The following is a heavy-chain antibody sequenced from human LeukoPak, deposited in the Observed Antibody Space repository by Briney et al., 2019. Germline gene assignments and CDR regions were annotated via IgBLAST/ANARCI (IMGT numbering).Heavy chain of an antibody. D-gene: IGHD2-2*01. CDR3: ARERERQYCSSTSCYGSYYYGMDV. Sequence: PGRSLRLSCAASGFTFSSYAMHWVRPAPGKGLEWVAVISYDGSNKYYADSVKGRFTISRDNSKNTLYLQMNSLRAEDTAVYYCARERERQYCSSTSCYGSYYYGMDVWGQGTTVTVSS. CDR1: GFTFSSYA. J-gene: IGHJ6*02. V-gene: IGHV3-30-3*01. CDR2: ISYDGSNK.